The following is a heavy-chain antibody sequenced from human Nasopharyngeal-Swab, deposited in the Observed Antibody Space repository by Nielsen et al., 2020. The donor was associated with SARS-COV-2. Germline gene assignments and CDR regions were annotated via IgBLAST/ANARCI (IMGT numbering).Heavy chain of an antibody. V-gene: IGHV3-23*01. Sequence: GESLKISCAASGFTFSSYAMSWVRQAPGKGLEWVSSISGNTFTTYYTNSVKGRFTISRDNSKNTLSLQMNSLRAEDTAVYYCAKERGLVGGIANSLFDYWGQGTLVTVSS. CDR3: AKERGLVGGIANSLFDY. J-gene: IGHJ4*02. D-gene: IGHD3/OR15-3a*01. CDR2: ISGNTFTT. CDR1: GFTFSSYA.